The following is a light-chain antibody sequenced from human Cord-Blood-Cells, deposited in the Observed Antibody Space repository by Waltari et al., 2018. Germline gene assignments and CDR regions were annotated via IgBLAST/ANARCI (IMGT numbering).Light chain of an antibody. Sequence: QSALTQPASVSGSPGQSITISCTGTSSDVGSYNLVSGYQQHPGKAPKLMIYEGSKRPSGVSKRFSGSTSGNTASLTISGLQAEDEADYYCCSYAGSSTLVFGGGTKLTVL. V-gene: IGLV2-23*01. CDR2: EGS. CDR3: CSYAGSSTLV. CDR1: SSDVGSYNL. J-gene: IGLJ2*01.